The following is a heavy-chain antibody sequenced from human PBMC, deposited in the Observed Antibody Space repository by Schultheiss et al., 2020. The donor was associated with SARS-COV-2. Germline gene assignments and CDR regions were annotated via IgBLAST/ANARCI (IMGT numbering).Heavy chain of an antibody. CDR2: IYYSGST. J-gene: IGHJ4*02. Sequence: SETLSLTCTVSGGSISSYYWSWIRQPPGKGLEWIGYIYYSGSTNYNPSLKSRVTISVDTSKNQFSLKLSSVTAEDTALYYCAKGVAGTDWGQGTLVTVSS. CDR3: AKGVAGTD. D-gene: IGHD6-19*01. V-gene: IGHV4-59*01. CDR1: GGSISSYY.